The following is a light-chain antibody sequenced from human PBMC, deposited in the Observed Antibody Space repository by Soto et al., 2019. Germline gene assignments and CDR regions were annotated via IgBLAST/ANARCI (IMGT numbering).Light chain of an antibody. CDR2: EGS. Sequence: QSALTQPASMSGSPGQSITISCTGTSSDVGSYNLVSWYQHHPGKAPKLVIYEGSKRPSGVSNRFSGSKSGNTASLTISGLQAEDEADYYCCSYAGSSIVVFGGGTKLTVL. V-gene: IGLV2-23*01. J-gene: IGLJ2*01. CDR1: SSDVGSYNL. CDR3: CSYAGSSIVV.